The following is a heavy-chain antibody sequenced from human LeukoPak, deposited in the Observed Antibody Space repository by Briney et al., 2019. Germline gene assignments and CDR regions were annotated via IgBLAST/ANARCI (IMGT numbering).Heavy chain of an antibody. D-gene: IGHD2-2*01. J-gene: IGHJ6*04. V-gene: IGHV4-34*01. CDR3: ARDLPAAPYYYYYGMDV. CDR1: GGSFSGYY. Sequence: SETLSLTCAVYGGSFSGYYWSWIRQPPGKGLEWIGEINHSGSTNYNPSLKSRVTISVDRSKNQFSLKLSSVTAADTAVYYCARDLPAAPYYYYYGMDVWGKGTTVTVSS. CDR2: INHSGST.